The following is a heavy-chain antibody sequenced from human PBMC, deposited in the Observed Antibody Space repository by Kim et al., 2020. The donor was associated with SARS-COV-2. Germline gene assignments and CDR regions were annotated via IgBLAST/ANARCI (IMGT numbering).Heavy chain of an antibody. J-gene: IGHJ4*02. CDR3: ATEAAIFGVVMPGY. V-gene: IGHV1-24*01. D-gene: IGHD3-3*01. Sequence: YEQKFQGRVTMTEDTSTDTAYMELSSLRSEDTAVYYCATEAAIFGVVMPGYWGQGTLVTVSS.